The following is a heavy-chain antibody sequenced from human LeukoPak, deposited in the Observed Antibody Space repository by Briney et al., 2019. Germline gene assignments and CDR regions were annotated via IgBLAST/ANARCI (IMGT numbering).Heavy chain of an antibody. D-gene: IGHD4-17*01. V-gene: IGHV4-4*02. Sequence: SGTLSLTCAVSGGSIRGTNWWSWVRQPPGKGLEWIGEIYHSGSTNYNPSLKSRVTISVDKSKNQFSLKLTSVTAADTAVYYCARNYGDNNFDYWGQGTLVTVSS. CDR2: IYHSGST. J-gene: IGHJ4*02. CDR1: GGSIRGTNW. CDR3: ARNYGDNNFDY.